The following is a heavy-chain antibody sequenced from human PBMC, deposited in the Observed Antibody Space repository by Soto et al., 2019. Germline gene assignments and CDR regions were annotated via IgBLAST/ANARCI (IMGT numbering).Heavy chain of an antibody. CDR1: GFTFSSYS. Sequence: GGSLRLSCAASGFTFSSYSMNWVRQAPGKGLEWVSSISSSSSYIYYADSVKGRFTISRDNAKNSLYLQMNSLRAEDTAVYYCASISGLPNLYYYYYMDVWGKGTTVTVSS. CDR3: ASISGLPNLYYYYYMDV. CDR2: ISSSSSYI. J-gene: IGHJ6*03. V-gene: IGHV3-21*01. D-gene: IGHD4-17*01.